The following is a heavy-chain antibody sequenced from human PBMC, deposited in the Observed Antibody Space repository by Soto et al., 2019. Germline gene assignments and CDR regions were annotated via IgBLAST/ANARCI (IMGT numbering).Heavy chain of an antibody. V-gene: IGHV5-51*01. CDR2: IYPGDSDT. Sequence: PGESLKISCNASGYIFTNYWIGWVRQMPGKGLKWMGIIYPGDSDTKYSPSFQDQVTISVDKSISTAYLQWNRLEASDTAMYYCARRDCCGDCYSPWGQGTLVTVSS. D-gene: IGHD2-21*02. CDR1: GYIFTNYW. CDR3: ARRDCCGDCYSP. J-gene: IGHJ5*02.